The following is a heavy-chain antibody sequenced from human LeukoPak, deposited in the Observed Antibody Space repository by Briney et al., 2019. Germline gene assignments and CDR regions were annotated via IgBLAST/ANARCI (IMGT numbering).Heavy chain of an antibody. Sequence: GGSLRLSCAASGFTFSSYSMNWVRQAPGKGLEWVSYISYSSSIIYYADSVKGRFTISRDNAKNSLYLQMNSLRAEDTAVYYCARNMYTSGWYRLGYWGQGTLVIVSS. CDR1: GFTFSSYS. D-gene: IGHD6-19*01. V-gene: IGHV3-48*01. CDR2: ISYSSSII. CDR3: ARNMYTSGWYRLGY. J-gene: IGHJ4*02.